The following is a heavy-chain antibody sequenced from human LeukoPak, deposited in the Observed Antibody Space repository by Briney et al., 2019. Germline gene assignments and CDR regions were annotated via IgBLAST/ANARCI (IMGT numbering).Heavy chain of an antibody. CDR2: INHSGST. V-gene: IGHV4-34*01. J-gene: IGHJ4*02. D-gene: IGHD3-10*01. Sequence: SETLSLTCAVYGGSFSGYYWSWIRQPPGKGLEWIGEINHSGSTNYNPSLKSRVTISVDTSKNQFSLKLSSVTAADTAVYYCARRSHSPSGSPYWGQGTQVTVSS. CDR3: ARRSHSPSGSPY. CDR1: GGSFSGYY.